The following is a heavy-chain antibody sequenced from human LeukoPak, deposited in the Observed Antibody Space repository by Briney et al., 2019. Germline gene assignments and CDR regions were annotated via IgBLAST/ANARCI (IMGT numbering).Heavy chain of an antibody. J-gene: IGHJ4*02. D-gene: IGHD4-17*01. CDR1: GFTFSSYG. CDR3: ARGDYGDFLPDY. Sequence: GGSLRLSCAASGFTFSSYGMHWVRQAPGKGLEWVAVISYDGSNKYYADSVKGRFTISRDNSKNTLYLQMNSLRAEDTAVYYCARGDYGDFLPDYWGQGTLVTVSS. CDR2: ISYDGSNK. V-gene: IGHV3-30*03.